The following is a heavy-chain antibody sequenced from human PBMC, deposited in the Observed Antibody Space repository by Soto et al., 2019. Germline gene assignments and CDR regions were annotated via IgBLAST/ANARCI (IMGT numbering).Heavy chain of an antibody. CDR2: IWYDGTNK. CDR3: ARERARSSSWSYYYGMDV. CDR1: GFIFSNYG. V-gene: IGHV3-33*01. J-gene: IGHJ6*02. Sequence: LSCAASGFIFSNYGMHWVRQAAGKGLEWVAVIWYDGTNKYYADSVKGRFTISRDNSKNTLYLQMNSLRAEDTAVYYCARERARSSSWSYYYGMDVWGQGTTVTVSS. D-gene: IGHD6-13*01.